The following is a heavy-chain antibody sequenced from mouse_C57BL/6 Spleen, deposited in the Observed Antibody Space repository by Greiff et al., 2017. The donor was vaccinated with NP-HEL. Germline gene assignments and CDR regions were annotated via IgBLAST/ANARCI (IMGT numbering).Heavy chain of an antibody. CDR1: GYAFSSYW. D-gene: IGHD2-1*01. J-gene: IGHJ3*01. CDR2: IYPGDGDT. V-gene: IGHV1-80*01. Sequence: QVQLQQSGAELVKPGASVKISCKASGYAFSSYWMNWVKQRPGKGLEWIGQIYPGDGDTNYNGKFKGKATLTADKSSSTAYMQLSSLTSEDSAVYFGARGEAYGNYAWFAYWGQGTLVTVSA. CDR3: ARGEAYGNYAWFAY.